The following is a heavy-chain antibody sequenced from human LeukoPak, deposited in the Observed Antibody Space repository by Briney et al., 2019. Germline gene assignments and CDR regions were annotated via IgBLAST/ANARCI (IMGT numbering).Heavy chain of an antibody. Sequence: GGSLRLSCAVSGFTFDDYAMHWVRQAPGKGLEWVSGISWNSGSIGYADSVKGRFTISRDNAKNSLYLQMNSLRAEDMALYYCAKVSYHDAFDIWGQGTMVTVSS. CDR1: GFTFDDYA. CDR2: ISWNSGSI. V-gene: IGHV3-9*03. D-gene: IGHD2-2*01. J-gene: IGHJ3*02. CDR3: AKVSYHDAFDI.